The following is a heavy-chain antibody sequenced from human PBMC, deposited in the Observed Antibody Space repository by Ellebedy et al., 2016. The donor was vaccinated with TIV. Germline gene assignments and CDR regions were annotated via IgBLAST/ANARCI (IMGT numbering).Heavy chain of an antibody. J-gene: IGHJ4*02. V-gene: IGHV3-48*04. Sequence: GESLKISXAASGFTFSSYSMNWVRQAPGKGLEWVSYISSSSSTIYYADSVKGRFTISRDNAKNSLYLQMNSLRAEDTAVYYCARDYGEPGDYWGQGTLVTVSS. CDR1: GFTFSSYS. D-gene: IGHD3-10*01. CDR3: ARDYGEPGDY. CDR2: ISSSSSTI.